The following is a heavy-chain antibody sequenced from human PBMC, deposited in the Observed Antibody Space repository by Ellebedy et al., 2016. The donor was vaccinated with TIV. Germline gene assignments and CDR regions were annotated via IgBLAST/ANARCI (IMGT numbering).Heavy chain of an antibody. CDR2: IYYSGST. V-gene: IGHV4-31*03. J-gene: IGHJ3*01. CDR3: ARRATVTGGRYSFDL. D-gene: IGHD4-17*01. Sequence: MPSETLSLTCTVSGASVNRGGYYWSWIRQHPGKGLEWIGYIYYSGSTYYNPSLKSRVTISVDTSKNQFSLKLSSVTAAETAVYYCARRATVTGGRYSFDLWGQGTMVTVSS. CDR1: GASVNRGGYY.